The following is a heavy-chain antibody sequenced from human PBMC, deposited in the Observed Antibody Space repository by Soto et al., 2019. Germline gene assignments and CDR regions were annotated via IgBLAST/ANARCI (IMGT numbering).Heavy chain of an antibody. V-gene: IGHV3-30*18. D-gene: IGHD3-22*01. CDR2: ISYDGSNK. Sequence: LRLSCAASGFTFSSYGMHWVRQAPGKGLEWVAVISYDGSNKYYADSVKGRFTISRDNSKNTLYLQMNSLRAEDTAVYYCAKDGGTMIVVVTLDYWGQGTLVTVSS. J-gene: IGHJ4*02. CDR1: GFTFSSYG. CDR3: AKDGGTMIVVVTLDY.